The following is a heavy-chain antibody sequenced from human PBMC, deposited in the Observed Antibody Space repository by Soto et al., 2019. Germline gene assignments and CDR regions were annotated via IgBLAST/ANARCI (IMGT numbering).Heavy chain of an antibody. Sequence: QVQLVESGGGVVQPGRSLRVSCAASGFTFSIYAMHWVRQAPGTGLEWVAVISYDGTKTYYADSVKGRFTISRDNSKNTVHLRMSCMRAADTAGAYGAMYLGPSRQWVMGPFDSWGEGSVVTVSP. CDR1: GFTFSIYA. CDR3: AMYLGPSRQWVMGPFDS. V-gene: IGHV3-30*03. CDR2: ISYDGTKT. D-gene: IGHD6-19*01. J-gene: IGHJ4*02.